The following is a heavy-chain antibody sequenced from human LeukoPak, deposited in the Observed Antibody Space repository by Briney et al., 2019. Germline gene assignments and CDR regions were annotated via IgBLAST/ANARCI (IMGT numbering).Heavy chain of an antibody. Sequence: GGSLRLSCAASGFTFSSYAMSWVRQAPGKGLEWVSAISGSGGSTYYADSVKGWFTISRDNSKNTLSLQMNSLRAEDTAVYYCAKNGGGYYYYFDYWGQGTLVTVSS. V-gene: IGHV3-23*01. J-gene: IGHJ4*02. D-gene: IGHD3-22*01. CDR1: GFTFSSYA. CDR2: ISGSGGST. CDR3: AKNGGGYYYYFDY.